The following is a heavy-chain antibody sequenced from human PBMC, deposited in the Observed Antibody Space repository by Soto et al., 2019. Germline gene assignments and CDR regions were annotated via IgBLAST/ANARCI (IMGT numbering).Heavy chain of an antibody. Sequence: EVQMVESGGGLVQPGGSLRLSCAASGFTFSSYSMNWVRQAAGKGLEWVSYISSSSSNIYYADSVKGRFTISRDNAKNSLDLQMNSLRDEDTAVYYCARVGSTRGAFDIWGQGTMVTVSS. CDR2: ISSSSSNI. CDR1: GFTFSSYS. D-gene: IGHD2-2*01. CDR3: ARVGSTRGAFDI. V-gene: IGHV3-48*02. J-gene: IGHJ3*02.